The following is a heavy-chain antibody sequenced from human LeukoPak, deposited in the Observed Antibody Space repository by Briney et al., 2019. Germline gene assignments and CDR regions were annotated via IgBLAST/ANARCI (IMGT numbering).Heavy chain of an antibody. Sequence: GGSLRLSCAGSGFILSSYAMSWVRQAPGKGLEWVSSISDRDGSTYYVGAVKGRFTISRDNSKNTLYLQMNSLRGEDTAVYFCAKAVGVAATSPTSYFYYGMDVWGQGTTVTVSS. CDR3: AKAVGVAATSPTSYFYYGMDV. CDR2: ISDRDGST. V-gene: IGHV3-23*01. J-gene: IGHJ6*02. D-gene: IGHD2-15*01. CDR1: GFILSSYA.